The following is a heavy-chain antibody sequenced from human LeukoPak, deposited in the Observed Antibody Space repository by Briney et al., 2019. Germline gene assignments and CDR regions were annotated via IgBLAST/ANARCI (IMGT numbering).Heavy chain of an antibody. CDR3: AKSGRRGYSYGYRFKYYYDY. CDR1: GFTFSSYG. Sequence: GGSLRLSCAASGFTFSSYGMHWVRQAPGKGLEWVAVISYDGTNKYYADSVKGRFTISRDNSKNTLYLQMNSLRAEDTAVYYCAKSGRRGYSYGYRFKYYYDYWGQGTLVTVSS. CDR2: ISYDGTNK. J-gene: IGHJ4*02. D-gene: IGHD5-18*01. V-gene: IGHV3-30*18.